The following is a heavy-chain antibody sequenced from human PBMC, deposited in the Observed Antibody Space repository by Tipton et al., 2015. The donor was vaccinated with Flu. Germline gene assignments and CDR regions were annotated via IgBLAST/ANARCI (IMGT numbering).Heavy chain of an antibody. V-gene: IGHV5-10-1*01. CDR3: ARPYCSSTSCPSGAFDI. D-gene: IGHD2-2*01. Sequence: QSGAEVKKPGESLRISCKGSGYSFTSYWISWVRQMPGKGLEWMGRIDPSDSYTNYSPSFQGHVTISADKSISTAYLQWSSLKASDTAMYYCARPYCSSTSCPSGAFDIWGQGTMVTVSS. J-gene: IGHJ3*02. CDR1: GYSFTSYW. CDR2: IDPSDSYT.